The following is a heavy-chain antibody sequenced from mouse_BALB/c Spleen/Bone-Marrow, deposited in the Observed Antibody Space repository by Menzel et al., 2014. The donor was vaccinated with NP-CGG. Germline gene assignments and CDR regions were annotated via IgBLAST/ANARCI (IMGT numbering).Heavy chain of an antibody. D-gene: IGHD6-2*01. CDR3: MDSSLFSY. CDR1: GFTFSDAW. Sequence: EVQLVESGGGLVRPGGSMKLSCVASGFTFSDAWMDWVRQSPEKGLEWVAEIRSKPNNHATYYAESVKGRFTISRDDSKSVASLKMKSLKPETSHFSNYMDSSLFSYWDKGTFVSLS. CDR2: IRSKPNNHAT. V-gene: IGHV6-6*01. J-gene: IGHJ3*01.